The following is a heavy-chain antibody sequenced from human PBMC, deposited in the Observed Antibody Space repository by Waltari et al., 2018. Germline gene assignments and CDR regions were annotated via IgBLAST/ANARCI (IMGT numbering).Heavy chain of an antibody. Sequence: FGGYWMTGVGQGPGRGLEWVSRMKGDGSSTNYADSVQGRLTISRDNAKNTLYLQMNSLRAEDTAIYYCVRSAWLDCWGQGNLVTVSS. V-gene: IGHV3-74*01. CDR3: VRSAWLDC. CDR1: FGGYW. J-gene: IGHJ4*02. CDR2: MKGDGSST.